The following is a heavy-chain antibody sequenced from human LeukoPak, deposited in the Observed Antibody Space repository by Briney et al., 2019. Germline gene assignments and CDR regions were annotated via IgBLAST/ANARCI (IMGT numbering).Heavy chain of an antibody. J-gene: IGHJ3*02. CDR2: INPNSGGT. D-gene: IGHD3-22*01. CDR3: ARDPYDSSGYPEADAFDI. V-gene: IGHV1-2*06. Sequence: ASVKVSCKASGYTFTGYYIHWVRQAPGQGLEWMGRINPNSGGTNYAQKFQGSVTMTRDTSISTAYMELSSLRYDDTAVYYCARDPYDSSGYPEADAFDIWGQGTMVTASS. CDR1: GYTFTGYY.